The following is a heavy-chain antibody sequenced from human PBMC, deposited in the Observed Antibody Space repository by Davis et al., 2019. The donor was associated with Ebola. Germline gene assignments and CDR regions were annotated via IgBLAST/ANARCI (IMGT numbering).Heavy chain of an antibody. Sequence: PGGSLRLSCAASGFTFSSYAMSWVRQAPGKGLEWVSAISGSGGSTYYADSVKGRFTISRDNSKNTLYLQMNSLRAEDTAVYYCAKWIEYSSSFYYYYYYGMDVWGQGTTVTVSS. J-gene: IGHJ6*02. CDR1: GFTFSSYA. D-gene: IGHD6-6*01. V-gene: IGHV3-23*01. CDR3: AKWIEYSSSFYYYYYYGMDV. CDR2: ISGSGGST.